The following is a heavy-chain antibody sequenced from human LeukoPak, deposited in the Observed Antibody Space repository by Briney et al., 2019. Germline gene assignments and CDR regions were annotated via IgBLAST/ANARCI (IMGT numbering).Heavy chain of an antibody. CDR2: INHSGST. D-gene: IGHD3-16*01. CDR3: ARRYLLVYVWGSYPSSGWFDP. V-gene: IGHV4-34*01. CDR1: GGSFSGYY. Sequence: ASETLSLTCAVYGGSFSGYYWSWIRQPPGKGLEWIEEINHSGSTNYNPSLKSRVTISVDTSKNQFSLKLSSVTAADTAVYYCARRYLLVYVWGSYPSSGWFDPRGQGTLVTVSS. J-gene: IGHJ5*02.